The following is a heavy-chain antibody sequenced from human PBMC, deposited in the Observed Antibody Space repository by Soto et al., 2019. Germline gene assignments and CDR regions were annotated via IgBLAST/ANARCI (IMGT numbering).Heavy chain of an antibody. CDR3: ARETYSSSLHFDY. D-gene: IGHD6-13*01. J-gene: IGHJ4*02. Sequence: GASVKVSCKASGGTFSSYAISWVRQAPGQGLEWMGGIIPIFGTANYAQKFQGRVTITADESTSTAYMELSSLRSEDTAVYYCARETYSSSLHFDYWGQGTLVTVSS. V-gene: IGHV1-69*13. CDR2: IIPIFGTA. CDR1: GGTFSSYA.